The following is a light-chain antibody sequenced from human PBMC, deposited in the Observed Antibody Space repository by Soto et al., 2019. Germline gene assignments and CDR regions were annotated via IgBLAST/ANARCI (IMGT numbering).Light chain of an antibody. V-gene: IGKV1-33*01. Sequence: EIQMTQSPSSLSASVGDRVTITCQASQDISNYLNWYQQKPGKAPKLLIYDASNLETGVPSRFSGSGSGTDFTFTISSLQPEDIATYYCQQYDNLRYTFGQGTKLEIK. CDR1: QDISNY. CDR2: DAS. CDR3: QQYDNLRYT. J-gene: IGKJ2*01.